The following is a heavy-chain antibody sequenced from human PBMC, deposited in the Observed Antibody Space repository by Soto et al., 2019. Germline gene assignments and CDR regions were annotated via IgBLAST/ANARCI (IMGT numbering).Heavy chain of an antibody. CDR1: GYTFTSYA. D-gene: IGHD1-20*01. V-gene: IGHV1-3*01. CDR2: INAGNGNT. Sequence: GASVKVSCKASGYTFTSYAMHWLRQAPGQRLEWMGWINAGNGNTKYSQKFQGRVTITRDTSASTAYMELSSLRSEDTAVYYCARDHNWKFLVNWFDPWGQGTLVTVSS. J-gene: IGHJ5*02. CDR3: ARDHNWKFLVNWFDP.